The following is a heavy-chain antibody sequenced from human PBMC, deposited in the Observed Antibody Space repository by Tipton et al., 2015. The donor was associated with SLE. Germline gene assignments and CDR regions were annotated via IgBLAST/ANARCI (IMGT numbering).Heavy chain of an antibody. CDR1: GGSISRSNSY. CDR2: VFNDGNT. J-gene: IGHJ6*03. CDR3: ARARSEDAFRREYVNYYYYMDV. Sequence: TLSLTCTVSGGSISRSNSYWGWIRQPPGKGLEWIGSVFNDGNTYDNPSLKSRVTISVDTSKNQFSLKLMSLTAADTAVYYCARARSEDAFRREYVNYYYYMDVWGRGTTVTVSS. V-gene: IGHV4-39*07. D-gene: IGHD3-10*01.